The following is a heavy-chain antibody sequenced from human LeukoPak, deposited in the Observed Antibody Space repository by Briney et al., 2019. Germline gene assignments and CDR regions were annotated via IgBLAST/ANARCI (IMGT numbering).Heavy chain of an antibody. Sequence: GGSLRLSCAASGFTFSRYELNWVRQAPGKGPEWVSYISSSGSIIYYADSVKGRFTISRDNAKNSLYLQMNSLRAEDTAVYYCARDLGMTDGDYVSYFDYWGQGTLVTVSS. V-gene: IGHV3-48*03. J-gene: IGHJ4*02. D-gene: IGHD4-17*01. CDR2: ISSSGSII. CDR3: ARDLGMTDGDYVSYFDY. CDR1: GFTFSRYE.